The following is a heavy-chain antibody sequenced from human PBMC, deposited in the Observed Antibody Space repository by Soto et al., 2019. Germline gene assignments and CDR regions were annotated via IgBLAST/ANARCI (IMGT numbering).Heavy chain of an antibody. J-gene: IGHJ4*02. CDR1: GFSFSKYG. CDR3: AKELRETGGYYFDC. D-gene: IGHD3-16*01. CDR2: MADDGSKK. V-gene: IGHV3-30*18. Sequence: QVQLVESGGGVVQPGRSLRLSCAASGFSFSKYGTHWVRQAPGKGLEWVAEMADDGSKKYYGDSVKGRFTISRDNSKKTLYLLMDSLRPEDTAMYYCAKELRETGGYYFDCWGQGTLVTVSS.